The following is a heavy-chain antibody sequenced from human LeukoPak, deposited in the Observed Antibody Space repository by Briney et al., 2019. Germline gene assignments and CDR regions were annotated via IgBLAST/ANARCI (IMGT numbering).Heavy chain of an antibody. D-gene: IGHD1-26*01. J-gene: IGHJ6*02. V-gene: IGHV1-2*02. Sequence: ASVKVSCTASGYTFTGYYMHWVRQAPGQGLEWMGWINPNSGGTNYAQKFQGRVTMTRDTSISTAYMELSRPRSDDTAVYYCARGDTSGSYHNYYYYYGMDVWGQGTTVTVSS. CDR3: ARGDTSGSYHNYYYYYGMDV. CDR1: GYTFTGYY. CDR2: INPNSGGT.